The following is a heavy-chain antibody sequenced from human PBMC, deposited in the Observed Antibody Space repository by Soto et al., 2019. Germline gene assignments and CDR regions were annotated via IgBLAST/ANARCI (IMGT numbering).Heavy chain of an antibody. D-gene: IGHD5-18*01. CDR2: IYHSGST. CDR1: GGSISSGGYS. V-gene: IGHV4-30-2*01. Sequence: SETLSLTCAVSGGSISSGGYSWSWIRQPPGKGLEWIGYIYHSGSTYYNPSLKSRVTISVDRSKNQFSLKLSSVTAADTAVYYCARGDTDFDYWGQGTLVTVSS. J-gene: IGHJ4*02. CDR3: ARGDTDFDY.